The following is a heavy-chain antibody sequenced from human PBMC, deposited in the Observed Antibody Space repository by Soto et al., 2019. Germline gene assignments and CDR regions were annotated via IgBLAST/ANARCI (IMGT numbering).Heavy chain of an antibody. J-gene: IGHJ5*02. Sequence: PGGSLRLSCAASGFTFSSYGMHWVRQAPGKGLEWVAVISYDGSNKYYADSVKGRFTISRDNSKNTLYLQMNSLRAEDTAVYYCAKDLCSGGSCYSGLWFDPWGQGTLVTVSS. D-gene: IGHD2-15*01. CDR1: GFTFSSYG. CDR2: ISYDGSNK. CDR3: AKDLCSGGSCYSGLWFDP. V-gene: IGHV3-30*18.